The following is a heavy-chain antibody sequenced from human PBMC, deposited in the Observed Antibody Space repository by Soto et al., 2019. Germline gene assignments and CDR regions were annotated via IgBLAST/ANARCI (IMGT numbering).Heavy chain of an antibody. J-gene: IGHJ3*02. V-gene: IGHV5-51*01. D-gene: IGHD3-10*01. CDR2: IYPADSDT. CDR1: GDTFTSHW. Sequence: PGESLKISCQGPGDTFTSHWIAWVRQMPGKGLELMGLIYPADSDTRYSPSFEGQVTISVDKSISTAYLQWSSLKASDTAMYYCVRPQAKELGTIRGAFDIWGQGTKVTVSS. CDR3: VRPQAKELGTIRGAFDI.